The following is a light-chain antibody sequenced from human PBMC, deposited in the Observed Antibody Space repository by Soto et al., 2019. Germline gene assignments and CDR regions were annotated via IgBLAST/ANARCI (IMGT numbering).Light chain of an antibody. CDR3: QQLNNYPWT. J-gene: IGKJ1*01. CDR2: AAS. Sequence: DIQLTQSPSFLSASVGDRVTITCRASQGISSYLAWSQQKPGKAPKVLIYAASTLPSGVPSRFSGSGSGTEFTLTISSLQHEDFATYYCQQLNNYPWTFGQGTKVEIK. V-gene: IGKV1-9*01. CDR1: QGISSY.